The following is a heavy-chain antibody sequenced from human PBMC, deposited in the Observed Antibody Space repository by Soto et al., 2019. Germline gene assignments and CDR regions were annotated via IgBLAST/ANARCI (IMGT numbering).Heavy chain of an antibody. D-gene: IGHD6-19*01. Sequence: QVQLVESGGGVVQPGRSLRLSCAASGFTFSSYGMHWVRQAPGKGLEWVAVISYDGSNKYYADSVKGRFTISRDNSKNTLYLQMNSLRAEDTAVYYCAKVLFSGWYDYWGQGTLVTVSS. CDR2: ISYDGSNK. V-gene: IGHV3-30*18. J-gene: IGHJ4*02. CDR3: AKVLFSGWYDY. CDR1: GFTFSSYG.